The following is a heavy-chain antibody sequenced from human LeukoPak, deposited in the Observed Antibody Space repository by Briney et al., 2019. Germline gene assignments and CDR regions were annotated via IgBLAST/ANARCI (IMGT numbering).Heavy chain of an antibody. V-gene: IGHV4-59*08. D-gene: IGHD3-3*01. CDR1: GGSISSYY. J-gene: IGHJ4*02. CDR3: ARRSGVWYFDY. Sequence: SETLSLTCTVSGGSISSYYWSWIRQPPGKGLEWIGYIYYSGSTNYNPSLKSRVTISVDTSKNQFSLNLSSVTAADTAVYYCARRSGVWYFDYWGRGILVTVSP. CDR2: IYYSGST.